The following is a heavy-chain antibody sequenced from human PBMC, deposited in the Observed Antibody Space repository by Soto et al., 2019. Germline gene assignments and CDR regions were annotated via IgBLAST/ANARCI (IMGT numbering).Heavy chain of an antibody. CDR1: GDSVSSNSAA. CDR3: AREVRTGTYYYYYSGMDV. CDR2: TYYRSKWYN. D-gene: IGHD3-9*01. Sequence: SRTLSLTCAISGDSVSSNSAAWNWIRQSPSRGLEWLGRTYYRSKWYNDYAVSVKSRITINPDTSKNQFSLQLNSVTPEDTAVYYCAREVRTGTYYYYYSGMDVWGQGTTVTVSS. J-gene: IGHJ6*02. V-gene: IGHV6-1*01.